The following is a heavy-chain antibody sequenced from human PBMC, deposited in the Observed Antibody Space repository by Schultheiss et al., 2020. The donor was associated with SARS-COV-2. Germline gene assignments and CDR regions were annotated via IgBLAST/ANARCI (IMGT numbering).Heavy chain of an antibody. V-gene: IGHV4-39*01. CDR1: GGSISSGDYY. D-gene: IGHD2-2*01. CDR3: ATLVGPAAMLVDY. J-gene: IGHJ4*02. CDR2: IYYSGST. Sequence: SETLSLTCTVSGGSISSGDYYWSWIRQPPGKGLEWIGSIYYSGSTYYNPSLKSRVTISVDTSKNQFSLKLSSVTAADTAVYYCATLVGPAAMLVDYWGQGTLVTVSS.